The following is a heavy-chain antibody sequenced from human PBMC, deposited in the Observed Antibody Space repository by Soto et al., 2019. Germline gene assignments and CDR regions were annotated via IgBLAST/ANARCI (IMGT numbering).Heavy chain of an antibody. V-gene: IGHV3-23*01. J-gene: IGHJ4*02. CDR3: AKAARSGALGGYVDY. CDR1: GFTFSSCA. CDR2: LSAGAGTT. D-gene: IGHD3-10*01. Sequence: EVQLLESGGALVQPGGSLRLSCAASGFTFSSCAMSWVRQAPGKGLEWVSGLSAGAGTTNYADSVKGRFTISRDNSNNTLYLQMNCLRAEDTAVYYCAKAARSGALGGYVDYWGQGTLVTVSS.